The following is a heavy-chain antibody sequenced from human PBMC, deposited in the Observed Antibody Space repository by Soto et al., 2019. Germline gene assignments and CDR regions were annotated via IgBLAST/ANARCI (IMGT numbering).Heavy chain of an antibody. Sequence: GASVKVSCKASGYTFTVYAMHWVRQAPGQRLEWMGWINAGNGNTKYSQKFQGRVTITRDTSASTAYMELSSLRSEDTAVYYCARAVAVPADFDYWGQGTLVTVS. D-gene: IGHD6-19*01. CDR3: ARAVAVPADFDY. J-gene: IGHJ4*02. CDR1: GYTFTVYA. V-gene: IGHV1-3*01. CDR2: INAGNGNT.